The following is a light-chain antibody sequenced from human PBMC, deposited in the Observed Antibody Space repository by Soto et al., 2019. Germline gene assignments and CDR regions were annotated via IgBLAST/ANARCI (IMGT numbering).Light chain of an antibody. V-gene: IGKV3-11*01. CDR3: QQRSSWPFT. Sequence: EIVLTQSPATLSLPPGERATLSCRASQNINSYLAWYQQKPGQAPRLLIYATSNRATGIPARFSGSGSGTDFTLSISSLEPEDFAVYYCQQRSSWPFTFGPGTTVDIK. CDR1: QNINSY. J-gene: IGKJ3*01. CDR2: ATS.